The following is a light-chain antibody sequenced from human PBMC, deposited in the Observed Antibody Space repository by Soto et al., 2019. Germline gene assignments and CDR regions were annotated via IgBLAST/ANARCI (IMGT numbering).Light chain of an antibody. Sequence: QSALTQPPSASGSPGQSVTISCTGTSSDVGGYDFVAWHQQHPGKAPRLMIYDVSKRPSGVPDRFSGSKSGYTASLTVSGLQAEDEADYYCSSFVGGNIYVFRTGTKVTVL. V-gene: IGLV2-8*01. J-gene: IGLJ1*01. CDR1: SSDVGGYDF. CDR3: SSFVGGNIYV. CDR2: DVS.